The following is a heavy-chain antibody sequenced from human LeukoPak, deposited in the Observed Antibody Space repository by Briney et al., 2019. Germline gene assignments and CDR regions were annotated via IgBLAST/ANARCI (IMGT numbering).Heavy chain of an antibody. J-gene: IGHJ4*02. Sequence: AGGSLRLSCKASGFTFSSYGMHWVRQAPCKGLQWVAFTRYDGSNKDYADFVNGRFTISRDNSEDMLYLEMNSLSPEDTAVYYCVKDDGTYYFDSWGRGTLVTVST. CDR2: TRYDGSNK. CDR1: GFTFSSYG. D-gene: IGHD2-21*01. CDR3: VKDDGTYYFDS. V-gene: IGHV3-30*02.